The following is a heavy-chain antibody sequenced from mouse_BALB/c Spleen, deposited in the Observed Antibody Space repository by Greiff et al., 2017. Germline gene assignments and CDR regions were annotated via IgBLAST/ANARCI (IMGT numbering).Heavy chain of an antibody. CDR3: AREEGPYDYENYAMDY. CDR1: GYSFTGYT. J-gene: IGHJ4*01. Sequence: EVQLVESGPELVKPGASMKISCKASGYSFTGYTMNWVKQSHGKNLEWIGLINPYNGGTSYNQKFKGKATLTVDKSSSTAYMELLSLTSEDSAVYYCAREEGPYDYENYAMDYWGQGTSVTVSS. D-gene: IGHD2-4*01. CDR2: INPYNGGT. V-gene: IGHV1-18*01.